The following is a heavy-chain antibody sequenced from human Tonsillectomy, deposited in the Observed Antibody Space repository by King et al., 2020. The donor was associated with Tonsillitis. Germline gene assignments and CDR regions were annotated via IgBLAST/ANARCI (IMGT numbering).Heavy chain of an antibody. CDR3: ARDNYYDSSGYYFFAFDI. Sequence: AQLQESGPGLVKPSQTLSLTCTVSGGSISSGDYYWSWIRQPPGKGLEWIGYIYYSGSTYYNPSLKSRVTISVDTSKNQFSLKLSSVTAADTAVYYCARDNYYDSSGYYFFAFDIWGQGTMVTVSS. V-gene: IGHV4-30-4*01. D-gene: IGHD3-22*01. CDR1: GGSISSGDYY. J-gene: IGHJ3*02. CDR2: IYYSGST.